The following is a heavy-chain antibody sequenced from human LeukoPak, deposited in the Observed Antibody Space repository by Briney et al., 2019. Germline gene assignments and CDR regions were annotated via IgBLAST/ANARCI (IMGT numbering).Heavy chain of an antibody. CDR3: AKEPRQCGGDCFSLLDY. J-gene: IGHJ4*02. V-gene: IGHV3-23*01. CDR1: GFTFSSYS. Sequence: PGGSLRLSCAASGFTFSSYSMSWVRQAPGKGLQWVSLINSGGSTYYADSVKGRFTISRDNSKNMLYLQMNSLRAEDTAVFYCAKEPRQCGGDCFSLLDYWGQGTLVTVSS. D-gene: IGHD2-21*02. CDR2: INSGGST.